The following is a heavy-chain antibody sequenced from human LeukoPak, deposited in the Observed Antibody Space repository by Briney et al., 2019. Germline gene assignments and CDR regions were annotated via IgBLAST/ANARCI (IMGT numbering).Heavy chain of an antibody. V-gene: IGHV4-59*01. CDR2: IYYSGST. CDR3: ARDKAFDI. J-gene: IGHJ3*02. CDR1: GGSISSYY. Sequence: KTSETLSLTCTVSGGSISSYYWSWIRQPPGKGLEWIGYIYYSGSTNYNPSLKSRVNISVDTSKNQFSLKLSSVTAADTAVYYCARDKAFDIWGQGTMVTVSS.